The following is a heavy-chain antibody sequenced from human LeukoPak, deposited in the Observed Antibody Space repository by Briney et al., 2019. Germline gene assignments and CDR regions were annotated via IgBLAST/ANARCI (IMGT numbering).Heavy chain of an antibody. CDR2: ISSSSATI. CDR1: GFTFNTYS. CDR3: ARGRDLFDS. Sequence: GGSLRLSCVASGFTFNTYSMNWYRQAPGKGLEWISYISSSSATIYYADSVKGRFTISRDNAKNSLYLQMNSLRAEDTAVYYCARGRDLFDSWGQGTLVIVSS. J-gene: IGHJ4*02. V-gene: IGHV3-48*04.